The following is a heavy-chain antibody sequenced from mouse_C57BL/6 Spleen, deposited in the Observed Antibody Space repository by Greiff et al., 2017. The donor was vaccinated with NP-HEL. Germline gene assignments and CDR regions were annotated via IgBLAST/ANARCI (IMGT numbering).Heavy chain of an antibody. D-gene: IGHD1-1*01. CDR1: GFTFSSYA. CDR2: ISSGGDYI. Sequence: EVKLMESGEGLVKPGGSLKLSCAASGFTFSSYAMSWVRQTPEKRLEWVAYISSGGDYIYYADTVKGRFTISRDNARNTLYLQMSSLKSEDTAMYYCTRGHLLLRYFDVWGTGTTVTVSS. CDR3: TRGHLLLRYFDV. J-gene: IGHJ1*03. V-gene: IGHV5-9-1*02.